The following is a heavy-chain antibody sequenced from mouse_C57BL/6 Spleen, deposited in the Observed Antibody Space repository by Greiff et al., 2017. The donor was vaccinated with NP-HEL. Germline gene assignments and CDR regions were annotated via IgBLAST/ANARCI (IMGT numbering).Heavy chain of an antibody. J-gene: IGHJ3*01. Sequence: VQLQQSGAELVKPGASVKMSCKASGYTFTSYWITWVKQRPGQGLEWIGDIYPGSGSTNYNEKFKSKATLTVDTSSSTAYMQLSSLTSEDSAVYYCARRGYSNLAWFAYWGQGTLVTVSA. V-gene: IGHV1-55*01. D-gene: IGHD2-5*01. CDR2: IYPGSGST. CDR1: GYTFTSYW. CDR3: ARRGYSNLAWFAY.